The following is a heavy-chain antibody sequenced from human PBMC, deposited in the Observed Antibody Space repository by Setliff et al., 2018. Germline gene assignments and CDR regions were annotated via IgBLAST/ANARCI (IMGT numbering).Heavy chain of an antibody. D-gene: IGHD3-16*02. Sequence: PSETLSLTCTVYGGPLSGFSWNWIRQSPGGGLEWIGEITDTGRTKYIPSLKSRVTISIHMSWNQFSLRLSSLTAADTAVYYCARLESLGDLSLYGLWFDPWGQGTLVTVSS. CDR1: GGPLSGFS. J-gene: IGHJ5*02. CDR3: ARLESLGDLSLYGLWFDP. CDR2: ITDTGRT. V-gene: IGHV4-34*01.